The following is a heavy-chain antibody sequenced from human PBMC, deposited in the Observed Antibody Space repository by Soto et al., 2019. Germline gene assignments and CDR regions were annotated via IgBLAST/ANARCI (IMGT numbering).Heavy chain of an antibody. CDR1: GGTFSSYA. V-gene: IGHV1-69*13. D-gene: IGHD3-10*01. CDR2: IIPIFGTA. J-gene: IGHJ6*02. Sequence: SVKVSCKASGGTFSSYAISWVRQAPGQGLEWMGGIIPIFGTANYAQKFQGRVTITADESTSTAYMELSSLRSEDTAVYYCARYGYYGSGSYVYYYYGMDVWGQGTTVTVSS. CDR3: ARYGYYGSGSYVYYYYGMDV.